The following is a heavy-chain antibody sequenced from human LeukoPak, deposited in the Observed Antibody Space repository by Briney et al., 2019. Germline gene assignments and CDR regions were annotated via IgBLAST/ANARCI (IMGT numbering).Heavy chain of an antibody. Sequence: GGSLRLSCAASGFTFSSYSMNWVRQAPGKGLEWVSSIRSSSSYIYYADSVKGRFTISRDNAKNSPYLQMNSLRAEDTAVYYCARDLGEQQLSWFDPWGQGTLVTVSS. CDR1: GFTFSSYS. CDR2: IRSSSSYI. CDR3: ARDLGEQQLSWFDP. V-gene: IGHV3-21*01. D-gene: IGHD6-13*01. J-gene: IGHJ5*02.